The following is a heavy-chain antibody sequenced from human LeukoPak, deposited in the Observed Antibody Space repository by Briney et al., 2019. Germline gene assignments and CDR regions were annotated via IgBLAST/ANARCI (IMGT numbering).Heavy chain of an antibody. CDR3: ARDRGDIVVVVAATPYGMDV. CDR1: GGSISSSNW. V-gene: IGHV4-4*02. J-gene: IGHJ6*02. CDR2: IYHSGST. D-gene: IGHD2-15*01. Sequence: SGTLSLTCAVSGGSISSSNWWSWVRQPPGKGLEWIGEIYHSGSTNYNPSLKGRVTISVDKSKNQFSLKLSSVTAADTAVYYCARDRGDIVVVVAATPYGMDVWGQGTTVTVSS.